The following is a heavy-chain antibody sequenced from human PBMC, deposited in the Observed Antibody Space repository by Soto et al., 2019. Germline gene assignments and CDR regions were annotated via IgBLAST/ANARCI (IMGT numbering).Heavy chain of an antibody. D-gene: IGHD2-15*01. J-gene: IGHJ4*02. V-gene: IGHV4-39*01. CDR1: CGSISSSSYY. CDR2: IYYSGST. Sequence: SETLSLTCTVSCGSISSSSYYWGWIRQPPGKGLEWIGSIYYSGSTYYNPSLKSRVTISVDTSENQFSLKLSSVTAADTAVYYCARGYCSGGSCYRYWGQGSQVTVSS. CDR3: ARGYCSGGSCYRY.